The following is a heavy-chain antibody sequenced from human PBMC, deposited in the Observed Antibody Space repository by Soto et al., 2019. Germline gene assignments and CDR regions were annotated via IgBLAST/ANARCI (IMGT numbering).Heavy chain of an antibody. CDR1: GFTFSNFG. Sequence: QVQLVESGGGVVQPGRSLRLSCVASGFTFSNFGMHWVRQAPGKGLEWVAVISYDGSDKYYADSVKGRFTISRDNSKNPLYRQMNSLRAEDTAVYYCVKDGSGYYYVYWGQGTLVTVCS. CDR2: ISYDGSDK. V-gene: IGHV3-30*18. D-gene: IGHD3-22*01. CDR3: VKDGSGYYYVY. J-gene: IGHJ4*02.